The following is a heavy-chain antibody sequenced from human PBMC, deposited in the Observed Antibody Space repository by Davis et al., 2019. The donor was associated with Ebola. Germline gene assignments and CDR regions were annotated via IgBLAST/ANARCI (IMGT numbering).Heavy chain of an antibody. CDR2: IYYSGST. CDR3: ARHGSLKSPTTP. J-gene: IGHJ3*01. V-gene: IGHV4-39*01. CDR1: GGSISRTSYY. Sequence: SETLSLTCTVSGGSISRTSYYWGWIRQPPGKGLEWIGSIYYSGSTYYNPSLESRVTISVDTSKNQFSLKLSSVTAADTAVYYCARHGSLKSPTTPWGQGTMVTVSS. D-gene: IGHD5-12*01.